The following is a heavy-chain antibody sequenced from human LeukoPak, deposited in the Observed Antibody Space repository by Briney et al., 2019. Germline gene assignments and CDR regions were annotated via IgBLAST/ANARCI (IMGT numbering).Heavy chain of an antibody. J-gene: IGHJ6*02. CDR2: IYYSGST. CDR3: ARGPYDFWSGYYIGGGNYYYGMDV. Sequence: SETLSLTCAVYGGSFSGYYWSWIRQPPGKGLEWIGYIYYSGSTNYNPSLKSRVTISVDTSKNQFSLKLSSVTAADTAVYYCARGPYDFWSGYYIGGGNYYYGMDVWGQGTTVTVYS. CDR1: GGSFSGYY. D-gene: IGHD3-3*01. V-gene: IGHV4-59*01.